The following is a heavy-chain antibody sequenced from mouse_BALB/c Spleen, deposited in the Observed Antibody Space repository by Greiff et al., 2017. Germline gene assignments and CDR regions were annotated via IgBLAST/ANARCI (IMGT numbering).Heavy chain of an antibody. CDR1: GFNIKDYY. Sequence: VQLQQSGAELVRPGALVKLSCKASGFNIKDYYMHWVKQRPEQGLEWIGWIDPENGNTIYDPKFQGKASITADTSSNTAYLQLSSLTSEDTAVYYGARLITRGFAYWGQGTLVTVSA. V-gene: IGHV14-1*02. CDR2: IDPENGNT. D-gene: IGHD2-4*01. J-gene: IGHJ3*01. CDR3: ARLITRGFAY.